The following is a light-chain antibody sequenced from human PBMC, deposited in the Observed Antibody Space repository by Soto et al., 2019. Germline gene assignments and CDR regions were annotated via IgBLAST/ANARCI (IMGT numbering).Light chain of an antibody. CDR1: QSISSY. V-gene: IGKV1-39*01. CDR2: DAS. CDR3: QQSYSTPQIT. J-gene: IGKJ5*01. Sequence: DIQMTQSPSSLSASIGDRVTITCRASQSISSYLNWYQQKPGKAPKLLIYDASSLQSGVPSRFSGSGSGTDFTLTIGSLQPEDFATYYCQQSYSTPQITFGQGTRLEIK.